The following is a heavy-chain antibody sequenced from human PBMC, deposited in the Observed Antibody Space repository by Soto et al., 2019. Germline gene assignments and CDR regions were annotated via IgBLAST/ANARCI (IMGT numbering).Heavy chain of an antibody. CDR2: IKSKNDGGTT. CDR1: GFTFITAW. D-gene: IGHD6-13*01. CDR3: TTDYIAAAGRDYYGMDV. J-gene: IGHJ6*02. Sequence: GGSLRLSCAASGFTFITAWMSWVRQAPGKGLEWVGRIKSKNDGGTTDYAAPVKGRFTISRDDSKNTLYLQMNSLKTEDTAVYYCTTDYIAAAGRDYYGMDVWGQGTTVTVSS. V-gene: IGHV3-15*07.